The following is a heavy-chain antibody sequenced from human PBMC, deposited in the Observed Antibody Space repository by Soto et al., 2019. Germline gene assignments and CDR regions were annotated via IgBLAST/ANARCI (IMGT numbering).Heavy chain of an antibody. J-gene: IGHJ6*02. Sequence: VGSLRLSCAASGFTFSDYAMHWVRQAPGKGLEWVAIISFDGSNEHYADSVQGRFTISRDNSGNTLHLQMNSLRADDTAVYYCARPAATVIFYSGMDVWGQGTTVTVSS. D-gene: IGHD4-17*01. CDR2: ISFDGSNE. CDR1: GFTFSDYA. V-gene: IGHV3-30-3*01. CDR3: ARPAATVIFYSGMDV.